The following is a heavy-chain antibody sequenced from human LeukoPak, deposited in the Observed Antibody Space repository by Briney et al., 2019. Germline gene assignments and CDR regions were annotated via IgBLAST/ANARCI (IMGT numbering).Heavy chain of an antibody. V-gene: IGHV3-7*01. J-gene: IGHJ3*01. CDR2: IKQDGSET. Sequence: GGSLRLSCTASGFTFSSYWMSWVRQAPGKGLEWVANIKQDGSETYYVDSVKGRFTISSDNAENSLYLQMNSLRDEDTAVYFCVRDRDYAFDFWGQGTMVTVSS. CDR1: GFTFSSYW. CDR3: VRDRDYAFDF.